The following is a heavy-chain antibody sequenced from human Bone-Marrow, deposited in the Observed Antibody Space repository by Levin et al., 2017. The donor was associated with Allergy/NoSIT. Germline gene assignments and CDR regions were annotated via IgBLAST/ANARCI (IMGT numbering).Heavy chain of an antibody. CDR1: GFSFSTYS. J-gene: IGHJ6*03. CDR3: ARVGGDIVVEPAPTNYYYYYMDV. V-gene: IGHV3-21*01. Sequence: PGGSLRLSCAASGFSFSTYSINWVRQAPGKGLEWVSSISSSSRYIYYADSVKGRFTISRDNAKNSLYLQMNSLRAEDTAVYYCARVGGDIVVEPAPTNYYYYYMDVWGKGSTVTVSS. CDR2: ISSSSRYI. D-gene: IGHD2-2*01.